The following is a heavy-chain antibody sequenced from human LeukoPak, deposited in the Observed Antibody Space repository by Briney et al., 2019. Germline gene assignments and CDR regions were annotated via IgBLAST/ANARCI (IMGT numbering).Heavy chain of an antibody. CDR1: GFTFSTYA. Sequence: GGSLRLSCAASGFTFSTYAMHWVRQAPGKALEWVAVISYDGSNKYYPDSVKGRFTISRDNSKNTVYVQMNSLRAEDTAVYYCAKEEFYYGSGSAQDAFDMWGQGTMVTVSS. V-gene: IGHV3-30*04. D-gene: IGHD3-10*01. CDR2: ISYDGSNK. J-gene: IGHJ3*02. CDR3: AKEEFYYGSGSAQDAFDM.